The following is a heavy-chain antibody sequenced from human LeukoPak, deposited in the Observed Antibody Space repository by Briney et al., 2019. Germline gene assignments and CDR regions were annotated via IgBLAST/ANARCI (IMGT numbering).Heavy chain of an antibody. Sequence: ASVKVSCKASGYTFTGYYMHWVRQAPGQGLEWMGWINPNSGGTNYAQKFQGRVTMTRDTSISTAYMELSRLRSDDTAVYYCASSSGSYCGGDCYSPYYYYGMDVWGQGITVTVSS. CDR2: INPNSGGT. V-gene: IGHV1-2*02. CDR1: GYTFTGYY. J-gene: IGHJ6*02. D-gene: IGHD2-21*02. CDR3: ASSSGSYCGGDCYSPYYYYGMDV.